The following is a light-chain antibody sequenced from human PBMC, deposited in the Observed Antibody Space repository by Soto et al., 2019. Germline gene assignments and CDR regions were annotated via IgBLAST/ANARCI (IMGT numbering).Light chain of an antibody. J-gene: IGKJ5*01. CDR2: DAS. V-gene: IGKV3-11*01. CDR3: QQRSNWPPPIT. CDR1: QSDSSY. Sequence: EIVLTQSPATLSFAPGERSALSCVASQSDSSYLAWYQQKPGQAPRLLIYDASNRATGIPARFSGSGSGTDFTLTISSLEPEDFAVYYCQQRSNWPPPITFGQGTRLEIK.